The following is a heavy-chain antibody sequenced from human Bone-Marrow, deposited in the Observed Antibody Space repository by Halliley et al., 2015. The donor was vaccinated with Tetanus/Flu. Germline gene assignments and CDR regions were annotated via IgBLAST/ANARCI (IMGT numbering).Heavy chain of an antibody. D-gene: IGHD2-2*01. CDR3: ATMRQVPAAPCFDY. J-gene: IGHJ4*02. V-gene: IGHV3-15*01. CDR2: IKSETDEGTT. Sequence: SLRLSCAASGFPFKNAWMNWVRQAPGKGLEWVGRIKSETDEGTTDYAAPVKGRFTISRDDSKNTLYLQMNSLKSEDTGVYYCATMRQVPAAPCFDYWGQGSLVTVSS. CDR1: GFPFKNAW.